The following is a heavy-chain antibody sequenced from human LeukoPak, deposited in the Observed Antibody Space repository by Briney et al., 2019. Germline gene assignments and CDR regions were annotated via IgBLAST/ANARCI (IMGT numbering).Heavy chain of an antibody. V-gene: IGHV3-53*01. J-gene: IGHJ4*02. D-gene: IGHD5-18*01. Sequence: GGSLRLSCAASEFTVSNNYMSWVRQAPGKGLEWVSAIYSGGSTYYADSVKGRFTISRDNSKNTLYLQMNSLRAEDTAVYYCAKDVRGGDKAIEPTDHWGQGTLVTVSS. CDR3: AKDVRGGDKAIEPTDH. CDR1: EFTVSNNY. CDR2: IYSGGST.